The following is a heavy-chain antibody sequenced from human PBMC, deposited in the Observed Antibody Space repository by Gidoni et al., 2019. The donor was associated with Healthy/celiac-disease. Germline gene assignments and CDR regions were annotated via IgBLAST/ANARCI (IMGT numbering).Heavy chain of an antibody. D-gene: IGHD6-13*01. V-gene: IGHV1-2*04. CDR3: ARGGDIAAAASLDY. J-gene: IGHJ4*02. Sequence: QVQLVQPGAEVKKPGASVKVSFKDSGYTFTGYYMHWVRQAPGQWLEWMGWINPNSGGKNYEKKLQGWVTMTRETSISTAYMELSRLRSDETAVYYCARGGDIAAAASLDYWGQGTLVTVSS. CDR2: INPNSGGK. CDR1: GYTFTGYY.